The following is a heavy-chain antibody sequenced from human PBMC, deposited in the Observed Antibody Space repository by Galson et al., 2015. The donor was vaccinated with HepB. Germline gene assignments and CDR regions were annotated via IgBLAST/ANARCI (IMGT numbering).Heavy chain of an antibody. J-gene: IGHJ4*02. CDR1: GYNLGSFW. Sequence: QSGAEVKKPGESLTISCKTSGYNLGSFWIAWVRQTPGKGLEWMARIDPSDSFTSYSPSVQGRVNISVDNTITTAYLQWTSLQASDTAMYYCARLNILRGDSYGYASFDTWGQGTLVTVSS. CDR2: IDPSDSFT. CDR3: ARLNILRGDSYGYASFDT. D-gene: IGHD5-18*01. V-gene: IGHV5-10-1*01.